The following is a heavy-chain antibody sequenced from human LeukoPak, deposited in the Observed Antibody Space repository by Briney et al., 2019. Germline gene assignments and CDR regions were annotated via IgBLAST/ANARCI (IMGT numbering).Heavy chain of an antibody. CDR2: IYTSGST. V-gene: IGHV4-61*02. D-gene: IGHD3-16*01. CDR1: GGSISSDSYY. J-gene: IGHJ6*03. Sequence: SETLSLTCTVSGGSISSDSYYWSWIRQPAGKGLEWIGRIYTSGSTNYNPSLKSRVTISVDTSKNQFSLKLSSVTAADTAVYYCARATSRYYYYYMDVWGKGTTVTVSS. CDR3: ARATSRYYYYYMDV.